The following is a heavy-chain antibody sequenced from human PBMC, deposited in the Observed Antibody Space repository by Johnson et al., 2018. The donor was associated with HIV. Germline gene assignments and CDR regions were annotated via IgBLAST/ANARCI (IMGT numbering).Heavy chain of an antibody. CDR2: IGTAGDT. D-gene: IGHD6-25*01. CDR1: GFTFSSYD. V-gene: IGHV3-13*01. CDR3: AREVRAYSSGPDACDL. J-gene: IGHJ3*01. Sequence: VQLVESGGGLVQPGGSLRLSCAASGFTFSSYDMHWVRQATGKGLEWVSAIGTAGDTYYPGSVKGRFTISRENAKNTLYLQMNSLRPEDTAVYYCAREVRAYSSGPDACDLWGQGTMVSVSS.